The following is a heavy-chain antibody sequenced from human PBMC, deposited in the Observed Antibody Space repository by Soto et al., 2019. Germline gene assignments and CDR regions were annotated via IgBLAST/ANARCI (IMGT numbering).Heavy chain of an antibody. CDR1: RYTFTNCG. D-gene: IGHD3-3*01. V-gene: IGHV1-18*01. J-gene: IGHJ4*02. Sequence: QVQLVQCGVEVKKPGASVRVSCKASRYTFTNCGITWVRQARGQGVKWLGWISGYNGNTNYAQKFQDRVTMTTDTSTSTAYMDLTSLRYDDTAVYYCARGGRFAVADTDYWGQGTLLTVSS. CDR3: ARGGRFAVADTDY. CDR2: ISGYNGNT.